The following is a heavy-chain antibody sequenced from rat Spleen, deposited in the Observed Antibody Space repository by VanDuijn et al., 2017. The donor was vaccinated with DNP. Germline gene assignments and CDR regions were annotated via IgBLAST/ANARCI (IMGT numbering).Heavy chain of an antibody. CDR3: ARLTTPFYWYFDF. D-gene: IGHD1-10*01. J-gene: IGHJ1*01. V-gene: IGHV5-29*01. CDR2: ISSDGRDT. CDR1: GFTFSKYG. Sequence: EVQLVESGGGLVQPGRSLKLSCAASGFTFSKYGMAWVRQAPKKSLEWVATISSDGRDTYYRDSVKGRFTISRDNARTTLYLKMDSLRSEDTATYYCARLTTPFYWYFDFWGPGTMVTVSS.